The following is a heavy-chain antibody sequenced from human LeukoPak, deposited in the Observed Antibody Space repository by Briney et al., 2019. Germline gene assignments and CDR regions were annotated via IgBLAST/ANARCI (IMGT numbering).Heavy chain of an antibody. V-gene: IGHV3-48*03. CDR3: ASSRGSWPDYFDY. J-gene: IGHJ4*02. Sequence: GGSLRLSCAASGFTFSSYEMNWVRQAPGKGLEWTSYISSSGSTIYYADSVKGRFTISRDNAKNSLYLQMNSLRAEDTAVYYCASSRGSWPDYFDYWGQGTLVTVSS. D-gene: IGHD6-13*01. CDR1: GFTFSSYE. CDR2: ISSSGSTI.